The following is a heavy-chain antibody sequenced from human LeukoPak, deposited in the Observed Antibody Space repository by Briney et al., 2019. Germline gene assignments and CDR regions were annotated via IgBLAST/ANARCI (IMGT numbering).Heavy chain of an antibody. J-gene: IGHJ4*02. D-gene: IGHD4-17*01. CDR1: GFTFKYW. Sequence: GGSLRLSCVASGFTFKYWMSWVRQAPGKGLEWVANINQDESEKYYVDSVKGRFTVSRDNAKNSLFLQMNSLRAEDTAVYYCARYDYVVLYDYWGQGTLVTVSS. CDR3: ARYDYVVLYDY. V-gene: IGHV3-7*01. CDR2: INQDESEK.